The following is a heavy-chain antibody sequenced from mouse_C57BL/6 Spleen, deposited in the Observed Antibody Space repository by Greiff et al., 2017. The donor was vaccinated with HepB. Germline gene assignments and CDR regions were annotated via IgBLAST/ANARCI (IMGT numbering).Heavy chain of an antibody. V-gene: IGHV1-50*01. CDR2: IDPSDSYT. CDR1: GYTFTSYW. Sequence: QVHVKQPGAELVKPGASVKLSCKASGYTFTSYWMQWVKQRPGQGLEWIGEIDPSDSYTNYNQKFKGKATLTVDTSSSTAYMQLSSLTSEDSAVYYCARRYYGSFDYWGQGATLTVSS. D-gene: IGHD1-1*01. J-gene: IGHJ2*01. CDR3: ARRYYGSFDY.